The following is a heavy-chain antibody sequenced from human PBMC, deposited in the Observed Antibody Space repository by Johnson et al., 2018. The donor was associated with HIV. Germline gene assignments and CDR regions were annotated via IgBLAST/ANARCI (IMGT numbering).Heavy chain of an antibody. V-gene: IGHV3-23*04. Sequence: VQLVESGGGLVQPGGSLRLSCAASGFTFSSYAMSWVRQAPGKGLEWVSAISGSGGSTYYADSVKGRFTISRDNSKNTLYLQMNSLRAEDTAVYYCAKDRGLWERNGAGAFDIWGQGTMVTVSS. CDR3: AKDRGLWERNGAGAFDI. CDR2: ISGSGGST. J-gene: IGHJ3*02. D-gene: IGHD1-26*01. CDR1: GFTFSSYA.